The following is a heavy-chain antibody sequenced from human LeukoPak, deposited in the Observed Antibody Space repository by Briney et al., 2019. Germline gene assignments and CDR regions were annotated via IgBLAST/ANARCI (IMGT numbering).Heavy chain of an antibody. CDR1: GGSFSGYY. Sequence: SETLSLTCAAYGGSFSGYYWSWIRQPPGKGLEWIGEINHSGSTNYNPSLKSRVTISVDTSKNQFSLKLSSVTAADTAVYYCASNYRPGIADQGDYWGQGTLVTVSS. V-gene: IGHV4-34*01. J-gene: IGHJ4*02. CDR2: INHSGST. D-gene: IGHD6-13*01. CDR3: ASNYRPGIADQGDY.